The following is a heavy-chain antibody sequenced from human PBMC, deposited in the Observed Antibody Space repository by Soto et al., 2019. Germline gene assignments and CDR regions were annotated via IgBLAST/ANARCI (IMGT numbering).Heavy chain of an antibody. Sequence: PSETLSLTCTVTGDSISSRSYYWGWIRQPPGKGLEWIGSIYYSGSTYNNPSLRSRVSMSIDTSKDQFSLKLKSVTAADTALYFCARQRTSVVTQAYFDVWGTGSMVTAP. D-gene: IGHD2-21*02. CDR2: IYYSGST. CDR3: ARQRTSVVTQAYFDV. V-gene: IGHV4-39*01. J-gene: IGHJ6*03. CDR1: GDSISSRSYY.